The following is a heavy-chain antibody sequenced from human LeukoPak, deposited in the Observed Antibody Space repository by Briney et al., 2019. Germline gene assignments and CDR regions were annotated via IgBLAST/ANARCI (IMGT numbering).Heavy chain of an antibody. J-gene: IGHJ4*02. CDR3: ARARDYGDYYFDY. V-gene: IGHV4-59*01. CDR1: GGSISSYY. D-gene: IGHD4-17*01. CDR2: IYYSGST. Sequence: KPSETLSLTCTVSGGSISSYYWSWIRQPPGKGLEWIGYIYYSGSTNYNPSLKSRVTISVDTSKNQFSLKLSSVTAADTAVYYCARARDYGDYYFDYWGQGTLVTVSS.